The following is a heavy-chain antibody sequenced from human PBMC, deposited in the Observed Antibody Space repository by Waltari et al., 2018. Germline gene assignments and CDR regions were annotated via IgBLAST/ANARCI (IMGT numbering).Heavy chain of an antibody. D-gene: IGHD6-13*01. CDR1: GFTFSDYY. CDR2: IRSSGSTI. CDR3: ARGHSSSWSYFDY. Sequence: QVQLVESGGGLVKPGGSLRLSCAASGFTFSDYYMSWIRQAPGEGVEWVSYIRSSGSTIYYEDSVKGRFTISRDNAKNSLYLQMNSLRAEDTAVYYCARGHSSSWSYFDYWGQGTLVTVSS. J-gene: IGHJ4*02. V-gene: IGHV3-11*04.